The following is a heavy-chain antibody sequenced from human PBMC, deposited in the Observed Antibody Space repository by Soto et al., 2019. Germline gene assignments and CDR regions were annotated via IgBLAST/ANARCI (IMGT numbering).Heavy chain of an antibody. Sequence: QVQLQESGPGLVKPSQTLSLTCTVSGGSISSGGYYWNWIRQHPGKGLEWIGYIYYSGSTYYNPSPKDRVNISIATSKNQFSLELSSVTAADTAVYYCARSVFPWGQGTLVTVSS. CDR1: GGSISSGGYY. J-gene: IGHJ5*02. V-gene: IGHV4-31*03. CDR3: ARSVFP. CDR2: IYYSGST.